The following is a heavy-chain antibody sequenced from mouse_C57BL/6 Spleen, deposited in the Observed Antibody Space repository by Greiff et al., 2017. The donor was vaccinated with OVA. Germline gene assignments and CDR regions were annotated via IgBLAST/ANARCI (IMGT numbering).Heavy chain of an antibody. CDR2: IDPSDSYT. J-gene: IGHJ1*03. D-gene: IGHD2-4*01. CDR1: GYTFTSYW. Sequence: VQLQQPGAELVMPGASVKLSCKASGYTFTSYWMHWVKQRPGQGLEWIGEIDPSDSYTNYNQKFKGKSTLTVDKSSSTADMQLSSLTSEDSAVYYWTRRGYDYGAWYFDVWGTGTTVTVSS. CDR3: TRRGYDYGAWYFDV. V-gene: IGHV1-69*01.